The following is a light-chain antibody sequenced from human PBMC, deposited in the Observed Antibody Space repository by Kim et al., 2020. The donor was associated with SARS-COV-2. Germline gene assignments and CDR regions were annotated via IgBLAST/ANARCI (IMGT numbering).Light chain of an antibody. CDR1: NIGSKS. CDR2: YDI. Sequence: SYELTQPPSVSVAPGKTARITCGGNNIGSKSVHWYQQKPGQAPVLVIYYDIDRPSGIPERFSGSNSGYTATLTISRFEAGDEADYYCQVWDSSSDHRVFG. CDR3: QVWDSSSDHRV. V-gene: IGLV3-21*04. J-gene: IGLJ3*02.